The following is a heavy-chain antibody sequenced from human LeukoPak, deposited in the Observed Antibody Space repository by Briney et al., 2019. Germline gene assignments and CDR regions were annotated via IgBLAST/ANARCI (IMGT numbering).Heavy chain of an antibody. Sequence: SETLSLTCTVSGDSISGYYWSWIRQPPGKGLEWIGDIFYSGSSNYNPSLRSRVTISLDTSKDQFSLKLTSVTAADTAVYYCARRSGAGDYYFDYWGQGTLVTVSS. CDR2: IFYSGSS. D-gene: IGHD1-26*01. J-gene: IGHJ4*02. CDR3: ARRSGAGDYYFDY. CDR1: GDSISGYY. V-gene: IGHV4-59*08.